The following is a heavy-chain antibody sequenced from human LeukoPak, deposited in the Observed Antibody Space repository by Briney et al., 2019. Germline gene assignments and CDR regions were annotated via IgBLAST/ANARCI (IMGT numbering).Heavy chain of an antibody. CDR1: GGSFSGYY. J-gene: IGHJ4*02. Sequence: SETLSLTCAVYGGSFSGYYWSWIRQPPGKGLEWIGEINHSGSTNYNPSLKSRVTISVDTSKNQFSLKLSSVTAADTAVYYCARRTITMVRGVKGYFDYWGQGTLVTVSS. V-gene: IGHV4-34*01. CDR3: ARRTITMVRGVKGYFDY. D-gene: IGHD3-10*01. CDR2: INHSGST.